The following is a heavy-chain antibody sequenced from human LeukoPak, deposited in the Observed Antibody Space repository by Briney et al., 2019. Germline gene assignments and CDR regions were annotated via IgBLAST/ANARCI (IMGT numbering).Heavy chain of an antibody. D-gene: IGHD2-15*01. Sequence: ASVKVSCKASGYTFTSYYMHWVRQAPGQGLEWMGIINPSGGSTSYAQKFQGRVTMTRDTSTSTVYMELGSLRSEDTAVYYCARDSNCSGGSCYGKFDYWGQGTLVTVSS. CDR2: INPSGGST. CDR1: GYTFTSYY. V-gene: IGHV1-46*01. J-gene: IGHJ4*02. CDR3: ARDSNCSGGSCYGKFDY.